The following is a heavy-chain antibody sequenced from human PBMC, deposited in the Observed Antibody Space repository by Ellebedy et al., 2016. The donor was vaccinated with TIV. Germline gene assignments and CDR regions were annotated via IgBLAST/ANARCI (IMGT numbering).Heavy chain of an antibody. CDR3: ARLNWGPTRDY. Sequence: GESLKISXAASGFTFNSYWMHWVRQAPGKGLVWVSRINSDGSSTNYADSVKGRFTISRGNAKNTLFLQMNSLRAEDTAVYYCARLNWGPTRDYWGQGTLVTVSS. CDR2: INSDGSST. CDR1: GFTFNSYW. V-gene: IGHV3-74*01. D-gene: IGHD3-16*01. J-gene: IGHJ4*02.